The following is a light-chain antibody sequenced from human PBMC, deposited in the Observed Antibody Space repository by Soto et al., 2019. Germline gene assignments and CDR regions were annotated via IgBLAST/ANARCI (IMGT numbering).Light chain of an antibody. J-gene: IGLJ1*01. CDR1: SSDVGGYNY. CDR3: GSYAASNNYI. CDR2: EVS. Sequence: QSALTQPPSASGSPGQSVTISCTGTSSDVGGYNYVSWYQQHPGKAPNLMIYEVSKRPSGVPDRFSGSKSGNTASLTVSGLQAEDEADYYCGSYAASNNYIFGTGTKLTVL. V-gene: IGLV2-8*01.